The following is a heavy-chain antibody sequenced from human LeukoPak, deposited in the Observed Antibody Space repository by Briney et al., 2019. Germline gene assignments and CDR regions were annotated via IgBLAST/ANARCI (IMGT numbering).Heavy chain of an antibody. D-gene: IGHD1-26*01. J-gene: IGHJ1*01. CDR3: ARGPYSGSYAEYFQH. V-gene: IGHV3-48*03. Sequence: PGGSLRLSCAASVFTFSSYEMNWVRQARGKGLEWVSYISSSGSTIYYADSVTGRFTISRDNAKNSLYLQMNSLRAEDTDVYYCARGPYSGSYAEYFQHWGQGTLVTVSS. CDR2: ISSSGSTI. CDR1: VFTFSSYE.